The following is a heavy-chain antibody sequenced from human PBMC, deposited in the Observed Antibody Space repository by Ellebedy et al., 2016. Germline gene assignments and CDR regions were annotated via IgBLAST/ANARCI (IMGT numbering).Heavy chain of an antibody. J-gene: IGHJ4*02. CDR1: GGSFSGSDSY. V-gene: IGHV4-39*01. Sequence: SETLSLXXSVSGGSFSGSDSYWGWTRQAPGKGLEWIGNIYHRGSTYYNPSLKSRVTISVDTANNQFFLKLSSVTAADTAVYFCARMPTNEKGFESWGQGTLVPVSS. D-gene: IGHD2-2*01. CDR2: IYHRGST. CDR3: ARMPTNEKGFES.